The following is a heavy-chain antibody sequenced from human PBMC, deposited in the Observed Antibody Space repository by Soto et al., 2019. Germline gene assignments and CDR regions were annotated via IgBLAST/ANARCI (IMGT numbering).Heavy chain of an antibody. V-gene: IGHV4-31*03. CDR1: GDPINSGGFY. D-gene: IGHD3-3*01. J-gene: IGHJ6*02. Sequence: SETLSLTCNVSGDPINSGGFYWSWVRQPPGNGLEWIANIHYSGATYYNLSLKSRVTISMDTSENQFSLRLTSATAAETAVYYCGRYYDFWSYGMDVWGQGSTVTVSS. CDR3: GRYYDFWSYGMDV. CDR2: IHYSGAT.